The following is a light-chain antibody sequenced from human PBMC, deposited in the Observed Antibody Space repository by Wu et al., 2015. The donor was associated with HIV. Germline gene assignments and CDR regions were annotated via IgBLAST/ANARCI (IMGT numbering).Light chain of an antibody. V-gene: IGKV3-20*01. CDR1: QSISSMY. Sequence: ESVLTQSPGILSLSPGERAALSCRASQSISSMYLAWYQQKPGQAPRLLIYATSNRATGIPDRFSGSGSGTDFTLTISRLEPEDFAVYYCHLSGGASWTFGQGTKVEIK. J-gene: IGKJ1*01. CDR2: ATS. CDR3: HLSGGASWT.